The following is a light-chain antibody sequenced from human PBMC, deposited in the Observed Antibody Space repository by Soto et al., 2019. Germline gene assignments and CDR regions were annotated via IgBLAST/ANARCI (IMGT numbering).Light chain of an antibody. CDR2: DAS. V-gene: IGKV3-11*01. J-gene: IGKJ2*01. Sequence: EIVLTQSPATLSLSPGERATLSCRASQSVSSYLAWYQQKPGQAPRLLIYDASNRATGIPARFSGSGSGTDFTLTISSLEPKDFAVYYCQQRSNWPPDKYTFGQGTKLEI. CDR1: QSVSSY. CDR3: QQRSNWPPDKYT.